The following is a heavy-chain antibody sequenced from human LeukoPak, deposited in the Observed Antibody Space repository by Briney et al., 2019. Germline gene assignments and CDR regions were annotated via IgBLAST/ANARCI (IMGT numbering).Heavy chain of an antibody. D-gene: IGHD2/OR15-2a*01. CDR2: IRSKAYGGTT. CDR3: TSLLRYYFDC. CDR1: GFTFGDYA. V-gene: IGHV3-49*04. J-gene: IGHJ4*02. Sequence: GRSLRLSCTASGFTFGDYAMSWVRQAPGKGLEWVGFIRSKAYGGTTEYAASVKGRFTISRDDSKSIAYLQMNSLKTEDRAVYSCTSLLRYYFDCWGQGTLVTVSS.